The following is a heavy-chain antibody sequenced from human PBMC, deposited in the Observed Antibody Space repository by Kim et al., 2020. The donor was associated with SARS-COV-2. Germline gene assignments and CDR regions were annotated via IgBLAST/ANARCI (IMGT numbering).Heavy chain of an antibody. D-gene: IGHD5-12*01. V-gene: IGHV3-30*18. CDR2: ISYDGSNK. CDR1: GFTFSSYG. J-gene: IGHJ4*02. CDR3: AKDKRDGYNYGVFDY. Sequence: GGSLRLSCAASGFTFSSYGMHWVRQAPGKGLEWVAVISYDGSNKYYADSVKGRFTISRDNSKNTLYLQMNSLRAEDTAVYYCAKDKRDGYNYGVFDYWGQGTLVTVSS.